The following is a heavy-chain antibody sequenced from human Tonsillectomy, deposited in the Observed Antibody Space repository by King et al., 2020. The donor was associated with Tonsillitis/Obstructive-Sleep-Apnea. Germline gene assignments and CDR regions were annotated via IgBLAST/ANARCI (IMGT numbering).Heavy chain of an antibody. CDR3: ARDSLPWDLLNYFDY. V-gene: IGHV3-30*04. CDR1: GFTFSSYA. CDR2: ISHDGNNK. Sequence: VQLVESGGGVVQPGRSLRLSCAASGFTFSSYAMHWVRQAPGKGLEWVAVISHDGNNKYFADSVKGRFTLSRDNSKNTLYLQMNSLRAEDTAVYYCARDSLPWDLLNYFDYWGQGTLVTVSS. J-gene: IGHJ4*02. D-gene: IGHD1-26*01.